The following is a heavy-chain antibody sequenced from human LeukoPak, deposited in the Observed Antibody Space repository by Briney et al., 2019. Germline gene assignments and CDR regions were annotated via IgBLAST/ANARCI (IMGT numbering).Heavy chain of an antibody. CDR2: SYYTGST. CDR1: GGSISTYY. J-gene: IGHJ5*02. Sequence: SETLSLTCIVSGGSISTYYWSWIRQPPGKGLEWIGYSYYTGSTTYNPSLKSRVSISVDTSKNKFSLDLNSVSAADTAVYYCARGRGDSRGTSFDPWGQGTLVTVSS. D-gene: IGHD3-10*01. V-gene: IGHV4-59*01. CDR3: ARGRGDSRGTSFDP.